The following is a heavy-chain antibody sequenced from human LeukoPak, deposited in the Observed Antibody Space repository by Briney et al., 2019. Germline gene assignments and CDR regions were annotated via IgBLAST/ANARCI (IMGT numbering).Heavy chain of an antibody. J-gene: IGHJ4*02. CDR2: IYSGGST. CDR1: GFTVSSNY. CDR3: SRGDPTGTTDFDS. Sequence: GGSLRLSCAASGFTVSSNYMSWVRQAPGKGLEWVSVIYSGGSTYYADSVKGRFTISRDDSTNSLYLQMNSLKTEDTAVYYCSRGDPTGTTDFDSWGQGTLVTVSS. V-gene: IGHV3-66*01. D-gene: IGHD1-1*01.